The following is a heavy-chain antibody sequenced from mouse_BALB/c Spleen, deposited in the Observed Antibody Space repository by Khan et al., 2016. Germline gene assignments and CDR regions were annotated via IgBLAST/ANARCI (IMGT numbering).Heavy chain of an antibody. J-gene: IGHJ3*01. CDR3: ARSRNAWYSGFAY. V-gene: IGHV3-2*02. CDR1: GYSITSDYA. D-gene: IGHD2-1*01. Sequence: EVQLQESGPGLVKPSQSLSLTCTVTGYSITSDYAWNWIRQFPGNKLEWMGYISYSGSTSYNPSLKSRISITRDTSKNQFFLPLNSLTTEDTATDYCARSRNAWYSGFAYWGQGTLVTVSA. CDR2: ISYSGST.